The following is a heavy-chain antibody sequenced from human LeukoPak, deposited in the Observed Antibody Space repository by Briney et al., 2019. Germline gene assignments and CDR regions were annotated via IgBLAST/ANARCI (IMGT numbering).Heavy chain of an antibody. J-gene: IGHJ4*02. CDR2: ISAYNGNT. CDR1: GYTFTSYG. CDR3: ARDRGGPGYTYGQPLDY. V-gene: IGHV1-18*01. Sequence: ASVKVSCKASGYTFTSYGISWVRQAPGQGLEWVGWISAYNGNTNYAQKLQGRVTMTTDTSTSTAYMELRSLRSDDTAVYYCARDRGGPGYTYGQPLDYWGQGTLVTVSS. D-gene: IGHD5-18*01.